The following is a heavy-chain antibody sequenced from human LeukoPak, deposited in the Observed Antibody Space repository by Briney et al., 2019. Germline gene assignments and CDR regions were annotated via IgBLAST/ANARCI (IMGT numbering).Heavy chain of an antibody. D-gene: IGHD4-17*01. Sequence: SETPSLTCAVYGGSFSGYYWSWIRQSPGKGLEWIGEINHSGSTNYNPSLKSRVTISVDTSKNQFSLKLSSVTAADTAVYYCARSAVTTQLDYWGQGTLVTVSS. J-gene: IGHJ4*02. CDR1: GGSFSGYY. V-gene: IGHV4-34*01. CDR2: INHSGST. CDR3: ARSAVTTQLDY.